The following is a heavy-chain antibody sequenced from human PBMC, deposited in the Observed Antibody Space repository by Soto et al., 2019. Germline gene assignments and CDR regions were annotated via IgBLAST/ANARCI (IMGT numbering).Heavy chain of an antibody. V-gene: IGHV3-11*01. J-gene: IGHJ6*02. D-gene: IGHD3-9*01. CDR1: GFTFSNYY. Sequence: GGSLRLSCGASGFTFSNYYMSWIRQAPGKGLEWVSYISSTGRTIYYADSVKGRFTVSRDNAQNSLSLKLNSLRVEDTAVYYCARDARGTRGFDEMDIWGQGTTVTVSS. CDR2: ISSTGRTI. CDR3: ARDARGTRGFDEMDI.